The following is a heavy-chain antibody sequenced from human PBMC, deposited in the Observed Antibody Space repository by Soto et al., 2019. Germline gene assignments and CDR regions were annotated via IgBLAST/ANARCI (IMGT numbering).Heavy chain of an antibody. Sequence: PGGSLRLSCAASVFTFSSYAMSLVRQAPGKGLEWVSAFSGSAGGTYYADSVKGRFTISRDNSKNTLYLQMNSLRAEDTAVYYCARPRAGNWFEPWGQGTMVTVSS. CDR2: FSGSAGGT. CDR3: ARPRAGNWFEP. V-gene: IGHV3-23*01. J-gene: IGHJ5*02. CDR1: VFTFSSYA. D-gene: IGHD3-10*01.